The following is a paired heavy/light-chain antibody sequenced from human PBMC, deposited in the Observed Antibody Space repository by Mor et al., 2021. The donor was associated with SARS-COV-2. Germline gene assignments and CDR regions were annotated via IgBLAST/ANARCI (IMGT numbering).Light chain of an antibody. J-gene: IGLJ3*02. Sequence: QSALTQPASVSGSPGQSITISCTGTSNDVGGYNSVSWYQQHPGKAPKLMISDVTKRPSGVSNRFSGSKSGNTASLTISGLQAEDEADYYCSSYTSSSTWVFGGGTRLSVL. V-gene: IGLV2-14*01. CDR2: DVT. CDR3: SSYTSSSTWV. CDR1: SNDVGGYNS.
Heavy chain of an antibody. CDR3: AREPVYYDSLWGTYRPSYYFDY. CDR1: GFTFSTYW. V-gene: IGHV3-7*01. D-gene: IGHD3-16*02. J-gene: IGHJ4*02. CDR2: IKQDGSEK. Sequence: EVQLVESGGGLVQPGGSLRLSCEASGFTFSTYWMSWVRQAPGKGLEWVANIKQDGSEKYYVDSVKGRFTISRDNAKNSLYLHMNSLRAEDTAVYYCAREPVYYDSLWGTYRPSYYFDYWGQGTLVTVSS.